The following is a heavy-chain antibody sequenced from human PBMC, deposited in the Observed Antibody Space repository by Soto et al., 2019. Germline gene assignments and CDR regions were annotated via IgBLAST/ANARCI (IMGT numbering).Heavy chain of an antibody. CDR2: IYYSGST. Sequence: SETLSLTCTVSGGSISSGDYYWSWIRQPPGKGLEWIGYIYYSGSTYYNPSLKSRVTISVDTSKKQFSLKLRSVTAADTAVYYCARLHCTSPGRDPHAPWGHGTLVTVSS. CDR1: GGSISSGDYY. CDR3: ARLHCTSPGRDPHAP. D-gene: IGHD2-8*01. V-gene: IGHV4-30-4*01. J-gene: IGHJ5*02.